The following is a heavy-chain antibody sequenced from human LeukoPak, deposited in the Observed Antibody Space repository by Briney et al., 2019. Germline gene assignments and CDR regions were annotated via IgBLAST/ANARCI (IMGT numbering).Heavy chain of an antibody. Sequence: SGGSLRLSCAASGFTFSSYAMSWARQAPGEGLEWVSAISGSGGSTYYADSVKGRFTTSRDNSKNTLYLQMNSLRAEDTAVYYCAKALGIFSYWGQGTLVTVSS. J-gene: IGHJ4*02. CDR1: GFTFSSYA. V-gene: IGHV3-23*01. CDR2: ISGSGGST. D-gene: IGHD3-3*01. CDR3: AKALGIFSY.